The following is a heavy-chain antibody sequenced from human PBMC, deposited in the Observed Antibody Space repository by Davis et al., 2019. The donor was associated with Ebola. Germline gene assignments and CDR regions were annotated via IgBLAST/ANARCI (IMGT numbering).Heavy chain of an antibody. V-gene: IGHV4-34*01. CDR3: ARYGDYYYYGMDV. CDR2: INHSGST. D-gene: IGHD4-17*01. CDR1: GGSFSGYY. Sequence: MPSETLSLTCAVYGGSFSGYYWSWIRQLPGKGLEWLGEINHSGSTNYNPSLKSRVTISVDKSKNQFSLKLSSVTAADTAVYYCARYGDYYYYGMDVWGQGTTVTVSS. J-gene: IGHJ6*02.